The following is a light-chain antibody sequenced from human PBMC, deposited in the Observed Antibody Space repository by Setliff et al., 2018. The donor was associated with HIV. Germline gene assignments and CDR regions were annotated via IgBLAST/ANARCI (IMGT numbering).Light chain of an antibody. CDR2: DVT. V-gene: IGLV2-8*01. Sequence: QSALTQPPSASGSPGQSVTISCAGTSSDVGGYNYVSWYQHYPGKAPKFMIYDVTTRPSGVSNRFSGSKSGNTASLTISGLQAEDEADYFCCSYVTGSTYVCGTGTKVTVL. CDR1: SSDVGGYNY. J-gene: IGLJ1*01. CDR3: CSYVTGSTYV.